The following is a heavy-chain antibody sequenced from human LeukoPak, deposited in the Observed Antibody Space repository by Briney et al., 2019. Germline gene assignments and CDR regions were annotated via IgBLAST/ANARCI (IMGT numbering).Heavy chain of an antibody. CDR1: GGSISNYH. V-gene: IGHV4-4*07. D-gene: IGHD6-19*01. J-gene: IGHJ4*02. Sequence: SETLSLTCTVSGGSISNYHWSWIRQPAGKGLEWIGQIHTSGSTNYNPPLKSRVTMSIDTPESQLSLTIRSVTAADTALYYCARRDISTGWSFDYWGQGTLVTVSS. CDR3: ARRDISTGWSFDY. CDR2: IHTSGST.